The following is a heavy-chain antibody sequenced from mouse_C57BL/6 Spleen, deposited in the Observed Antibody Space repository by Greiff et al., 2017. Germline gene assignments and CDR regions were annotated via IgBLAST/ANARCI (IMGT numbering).Heavy chain of an antibody. CDR2: IDPEDGET. Sequence: VQLQQSGAELVKPGASVKLSCTASGFNIKDYYMHWVKQRTEQGLEWLGRIDPEDGETKYAPKFQGKASITTDTSSNTAYLQLRSLTSEDTAVYYCAPIYYDYSWFAYWGQGTLVTVSA. CDR3: APIYYDYSWFAY. V-gene: IGHV14-2*01. D-gene: IGHD2-4*01. CDR1: GFNIKDYY. J-gene: IGHJ3*01.